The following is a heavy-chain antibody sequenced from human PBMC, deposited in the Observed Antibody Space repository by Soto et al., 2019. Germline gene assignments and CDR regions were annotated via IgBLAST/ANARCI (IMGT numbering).Heavy chain of an antibody. J-gene: IGHJ1*01. Sequence: GGALRLSCAAPGFTCSSYDISWLRQAPRKGLEWVSGVSASGSITSYADSAKGRFTISRDNAKNTVFLQMSSLRAEDTAVYVCAKGYCRVGMCYRGCKFWGRRPLVTVGS. V-gene: IGHV3-23*01. CDR1: GFTCSSYD. CDR2: VSASGSIT. D-gene: IGHD2-15*01. CDR3: AKGYCRVGMCYRGCKF.